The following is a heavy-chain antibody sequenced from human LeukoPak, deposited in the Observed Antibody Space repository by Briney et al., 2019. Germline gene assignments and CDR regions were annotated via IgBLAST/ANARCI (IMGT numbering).Heavy chain of an antibody. CDR1: GYTLTELS. J-gene: IGHJ6*02. CDR2: FDPEDGET. V-gene: IGHV1-24*01. Sequence: ASVKVSCKVSGYTLTELSMHWVRQAPGKGLEWMGGFDPEDGETIYAQKFQGRVTMTEDTSTDTAYMELRSLRSEDTAVYYCATTARPYSSGWYFYYGMDVWGQGTTVTVSS. CDR3: ATTARPYSSGWYFYYGMDV. D-gene: IGHD6-19*01.